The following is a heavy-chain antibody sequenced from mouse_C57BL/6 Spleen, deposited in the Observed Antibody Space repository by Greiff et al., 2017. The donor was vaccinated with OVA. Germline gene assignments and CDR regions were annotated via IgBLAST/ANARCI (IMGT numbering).Heavy chain of an antibody. CDR1: GYTFTEYT. CDR3: ARHEGSPLYYSNYGAMDY. CDR2: FYPGSGSI. Sequence: QVQLKQSGAELVKPGASVKLSCKASGYTFTEYTIHWVKQRSGQGLEWIGWFYPGSGSIKYNEKFKDKATLTADKSSSTVYMELSRLTSEDSAVYFCARHEGSPLYYSNYGAMDYWGQGTSVTVSS. V-gene: IGHV1-62-2*01. J-gene: IGHJ4*01. D-gene: IGHD2-5*01.